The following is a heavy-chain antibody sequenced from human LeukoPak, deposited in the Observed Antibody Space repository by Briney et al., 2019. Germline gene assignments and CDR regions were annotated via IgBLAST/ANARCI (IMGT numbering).Heavy chain of an antibody. V-gene: IGHV7-4-1*02. CDR3: ARDFGYQTTLGAFDI. Sequence: GASVKVSCKASGYTFTSYYMHWVRQAPGQGLEWMGWINTNTGNPTYAQGFTGRFVFSLDTSVSTAYLQISSLKAEDTAVYYCARDFGYQTTLGAFDIWGQGTMVTVSS. CDR2: INTNTGNP. CDR1: GYTFTSYY. D-gene: IGHD2/OR15-2a*01. J-gene: IGHJ3*02.